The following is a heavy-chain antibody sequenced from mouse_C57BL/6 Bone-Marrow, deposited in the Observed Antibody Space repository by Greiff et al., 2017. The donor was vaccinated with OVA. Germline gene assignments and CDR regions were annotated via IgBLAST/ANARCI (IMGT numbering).Heavy chain of an antibody. D-gene: IGHD2-2*01. Sequence: EVQLQQSGPVLVKPGASVKMSCKASGYTFTDYYMNWVKQSHGKSLEWIGVINPYNGGTSYNQKFKGKATLTVDKSSNTAYMELNSLTAEDSAVYYCASGMVTTQYYFAYWGQGTTRTVSS. V-gene: IGHV1-19*01. J-gene: IGHJ2*01. CDR2: INPYNGGT. CDR1: GYTFTDYY. CDR3: ASGMVTTQYYFAY.